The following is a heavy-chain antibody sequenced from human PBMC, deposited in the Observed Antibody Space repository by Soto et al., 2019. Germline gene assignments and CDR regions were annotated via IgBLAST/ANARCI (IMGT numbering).Heavy chain of an antibody. CDR1: GFSLSTTGMR. Sequence: SGPTLVNPTQALTLTCTFSGFSLSTTGMRVSWIRQPPGKALEWLARIDWDDDKFYTTSLKTRLTISKDTSKNQVVLTMTNMDPVDTATYLCARIPGWLQGFDSWGQGTLVTVSS. CDR2: IDWDDDK. J-gene: IGHJ4*02. CDR3: ARIPGWLQGFDS. V-gene: IGHV2-70*04. D-gene: IGHD6-19*01.